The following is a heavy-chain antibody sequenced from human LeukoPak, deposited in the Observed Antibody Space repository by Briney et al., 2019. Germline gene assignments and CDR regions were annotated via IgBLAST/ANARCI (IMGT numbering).Heavy chain of an antibody. CDR1: GGSISSSSYY. J-gene: IGHJ4*02. CDR2: IYYSGST. Sequence: SETLSLTCTVSGGSISSSSYYWGWIRQPPGKGLEWIGSIYYSGSTYYNPSLKSRVTISVDTSKNQFSLKLSSVTAADTAVYYCARYTSGYYTNYYFDSWGQGTLVTVSS. V-gene: IGHV4-39*07. CDR3: ARYTSGYYTNYYFDS. D-gene: IGHD3-3*01.